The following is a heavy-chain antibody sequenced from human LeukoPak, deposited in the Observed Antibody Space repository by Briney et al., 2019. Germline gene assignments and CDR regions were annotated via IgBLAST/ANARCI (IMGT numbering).Heavy chain of an antibody. CDR2: ISSSSSYI. V-gene: IGHV3-21*01. CDR3: ARATLHHFPDAFDI. Sequence: GGSLRLSCAASGFTFSSYGMNWVRQAPGKGLEWVSSISSSSSYIYYADSVKGRFTISRDNAKNSLYLQMNSLGAEDTAVYYCARATLHHFPDAFDIWGQGTMVTVSS. D-gene: IGHD2/OR15-2a*01. J-gene: IGHJ3*02. CDR1: GFTFSSYG.